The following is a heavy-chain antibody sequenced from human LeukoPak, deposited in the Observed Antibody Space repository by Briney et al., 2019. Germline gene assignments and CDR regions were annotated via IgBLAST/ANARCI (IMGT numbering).Heavy chain of an antibody. Sequence: GRSLRLSCAASGPSSADYGMSWVRQAPRKWLEWVSGINWYGGSTGYADSVKGRFTISRDNAKNSLYLQMNSLRAEDTAFYYCARDRSGSYYYYDYYMDVWGKGATVTVSS. CDR1: GPSSADYG. CDR3: ARDRSGSYYYYDYYMDV. D-gene: IGHD1-26*01. J-gene: IGHJ6*03. CDR2: INWYGGST. V-gene: IGHV3-20*04.